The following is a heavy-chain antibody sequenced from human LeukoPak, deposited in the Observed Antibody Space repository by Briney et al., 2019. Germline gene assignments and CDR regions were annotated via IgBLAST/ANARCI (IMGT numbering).Heavy chain of an antibody. CDR2: ISYDGSHI. D-gene: IGHD4-17*01. CDR1: GFTFSSYG. Sequence: GRSLRLSCAASGFTFSSYGMHWVRQAPGKGLEWVAVISYDGSHIYYADSVKGRFTISRDNSKNTVYLQMNSLRADDTAVYYCAKDALSFNGDWFDYWGQGTLVTVSS. V-gene: IGHV3-30*18. J-gene: IGHJ4*02. CDR3: AKDALSFNGDWFDY.